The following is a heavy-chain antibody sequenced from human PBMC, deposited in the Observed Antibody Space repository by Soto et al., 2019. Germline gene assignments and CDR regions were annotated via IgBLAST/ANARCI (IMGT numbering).Heavy chain of an antibody. CDR1: GFTFSSYW. CDR2: INTDGSST. CDR3: ARARVAAVGQF. V-gene: IGHV3-74*01. Sequence: GGSLRLSCAASGFTFSSYWMHWVRQVPGKGLVWVSRINTDGSSTDYADPVKGRFTVFRDNTKNTLYLQMNSLRAEDTAVYYCARARVAAVGQFWGQGTQVTVSS. D-gene: IGHD6-13*01. J-gene: IGHJ4*02.